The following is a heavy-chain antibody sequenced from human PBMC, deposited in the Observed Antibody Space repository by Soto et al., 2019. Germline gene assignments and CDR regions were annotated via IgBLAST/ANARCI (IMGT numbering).Heavy chain of an antibody. Sequence: SETLSLTCTVSGGSISSYYWSWIRQPPGKGLEWIGYIYYSGSTNYNPSLKSRVTISVDTSKNQFSLKLSSVTAADTAVYYCARDVSGWSGHPRNYYYYYMDVWGKGTTVTVSS. D-gene: IGHD6-19*01. CDR2: IYYSGST. J-gene: IGHJ6*03. CDR3: ARDVSGWSGHPRNYYYYYMDV. V-gene: IGHV4-59*01. CDR1: GGSISSYY.